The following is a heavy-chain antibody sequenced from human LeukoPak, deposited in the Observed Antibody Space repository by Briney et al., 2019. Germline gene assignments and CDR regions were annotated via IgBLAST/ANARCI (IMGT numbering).Heavy chain of an antibody. D-gene: IGHD6-19*01. CDR1: VFTFSSYN. J-gene: IGHJ4*02. CDR3: ARDPGTVADPYFDY. Sequence: GGSLRLSCAASVFTFSSYNMNCVREPLGKGLEGVSSITSSSGHIHSADSVKGRFTISTENANNTLYLQMNSVRDEDTAVYYCARDPGTVADPYFDYWGQGSLVTVS. CDR2: ITSSSGHI. V-gene: IGHV3-21*01.